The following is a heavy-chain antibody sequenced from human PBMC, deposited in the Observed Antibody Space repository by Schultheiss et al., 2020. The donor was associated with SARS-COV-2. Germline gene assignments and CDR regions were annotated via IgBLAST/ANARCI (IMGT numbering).Heavy chain of an antibody. CDR1: GGSFSGYY. V-gene: IGHV4-34*01. Sequence: SETLSLTCAVYGGSFSGYYWSWIRQPPGKGLEWIGEINHRGRTNYNSSLKSRVTISADTSKNQFSLKLSSVTAADTAVYYCARFYDSSGWRRRTFDVWGQGTMVTVSS. CDR2: INHRGRT. D-gene: IGHD3-22*01. CDR3: ARFYDSSGWRRRTFDV. J-gene: IGHJ3*01.